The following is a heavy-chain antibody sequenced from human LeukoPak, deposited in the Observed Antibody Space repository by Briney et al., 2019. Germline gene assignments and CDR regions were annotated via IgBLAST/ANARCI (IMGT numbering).Heavy chain of an antibody. Sequence: ASVKVSCKASGYTFSNYGINWVRQAPGQGLEWMGWISPYNGDTNYAQRLQGRVTMTTDSSTTTAYMELRSLISDDTAVYYCARDGDYYDSSADYYQFDYWGQGTLVTVSS. J-gene: IGHJ4*02. CDR2: ISPYNGDT. V-gene: IGHV1-18*01. CDR3: ARDGDYYDSSADYYQFDY. D-gene: IGHD3-22*01. CDR1: GYTFSNYG.